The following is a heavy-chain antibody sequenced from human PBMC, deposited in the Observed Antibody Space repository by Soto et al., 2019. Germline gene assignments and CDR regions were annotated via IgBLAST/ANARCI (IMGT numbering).Heavy chain of an antibody. J-gene: IGHJ5*01. CDR3: ARHSASWEWFDY. Sequence: QVQLQESGPGLVKPSQTLPLTCSVSGASISCGGYYWSWIRQHPEKDLEWIGYIYYSGSTNYRPSLERRVIISVDTSSNRFSLHLRSVTAADTAIYYCARHSASWEWFDYWGQGTLVTVSS. CDR1: GASISCGGYY. CDR2: IYYSGST. V-gene: IGHV4-31*03. D-gene: IGHD2-2*01.